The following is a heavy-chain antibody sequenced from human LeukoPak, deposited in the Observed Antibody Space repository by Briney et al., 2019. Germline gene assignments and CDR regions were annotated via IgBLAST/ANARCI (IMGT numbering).Heavy chain of an antibody. CDR2: IIPIFGTA. CDR1: GGTFSSYA. V-gene: IGHV1-69*05. CDR3: ARLAMPKRFFDY. J-gene: IGHJ4*02. D-gene: IGHD2-2*01. Sequence: ASVKVSCKASGGTFSSYAISWVRQAPGQGLEWMGGIIPIFGTANYAQKFQGRVTITTDESTSTAYMELSSLRSEDTAVYYCARLAMPKRFFDYWGQGTLVTASS.